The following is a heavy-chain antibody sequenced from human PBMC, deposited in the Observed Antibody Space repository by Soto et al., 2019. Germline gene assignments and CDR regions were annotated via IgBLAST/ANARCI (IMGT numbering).Heavy chain of an antibody. D-gene: IGHD3-9*01. Sequence: QVQLVQSGAEVKKPGSSVKVSCKASGGTFSSYAISWVRQAPGQGLEWMGGIIPIFGTANYAQKFQGRVTITADKSTSTAYMELSSLRSEDTAVYYCARAGRYFDWLLSYSSARYYYYGMDVWGQGTTVTVSS. CDR1: GGTFSSYA. CDR2: IIPIFGTA. J-gene: IGHJ6*02. V-gene: IGHV1-69*06. CDR3: ARAGRYFDWLLSYSSARYYYYGMDV.